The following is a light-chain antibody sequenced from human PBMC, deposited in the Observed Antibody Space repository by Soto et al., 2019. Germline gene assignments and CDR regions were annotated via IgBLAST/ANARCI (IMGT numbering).Light chain of an antibody. CDR2: DAS. CDR1: KSVSSY. CDR3: HQRSNWPLT. J-gene: IGKJ4*01. V-gene: IGKV3-11*01. Sequence: EIVLTQSPATLSFSPGERATLSCSASKSVSSYLAWYQQKPGQAPRLLIYDASNRATGIPARFSGNGSGTDFTLPIRSLEPEDFAVYYCHQRSNWPLTFGVGTKVEIK.